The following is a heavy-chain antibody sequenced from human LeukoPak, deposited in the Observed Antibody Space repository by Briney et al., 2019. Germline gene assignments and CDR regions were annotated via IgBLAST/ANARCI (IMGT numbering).Heavy chain of an antibody. D-gene: IGHD5-18*01. J-gene: IGHJ4*02. V-gene: IGHV3-72*01. CDR1: GFTFSDYY. CDR3: ASARGYSFGLDD. CDR2: SRNKANSYTT. Sequence: GGSLRLSCAASGFTFSDYYMDWVHQAPGKGLEWVGRSRNKANSYTTEYAASVKGRFTISRDDSKNLLYLQMNSLKTEDTAVYYCASARGYSFGLDDWGQGTLVTVSS.